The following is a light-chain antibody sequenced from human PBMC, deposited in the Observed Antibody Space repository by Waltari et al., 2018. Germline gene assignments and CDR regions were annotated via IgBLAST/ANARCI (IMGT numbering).Light chain of an antibody. V-gene: IGLV2-8*01. J-gene: IGLJ3*02. Sequence: QSALTQPPFASGSPGQSVTLSCTGTSSDVGGYNYVSWYQQHPGEAPKLIIYAVSKRPSGVPDRFSGSKSGSTASLTVSGLQAEDEADYYCSSYAGSNNLWVFGGGTKLTVL. CDR1: SSDVGGYNY. CDR2: AVS. CDR3: SSYAGSNNLWV.